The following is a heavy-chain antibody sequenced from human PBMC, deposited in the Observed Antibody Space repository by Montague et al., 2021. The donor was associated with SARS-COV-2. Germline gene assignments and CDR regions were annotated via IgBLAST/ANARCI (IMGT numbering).Heavy chain of an antibody. D-gene: IGHD5-12*01. V-gene: IGHV3-21*01. J-gene: IGHJ4*02. CDR2: ISSTSTSI. CDR3: YSGYDFGY. Sequence: SLRLSCAASEFTFNSYSMNWVRQAPGKGLEWVSSISSTSTSIYYADSVKGRFTISRDNAKNSLYLQMNSLRAEDTAVYYCYSGYDFGYWGQGTLVTVSS. CDR1: EFTFNSYS.